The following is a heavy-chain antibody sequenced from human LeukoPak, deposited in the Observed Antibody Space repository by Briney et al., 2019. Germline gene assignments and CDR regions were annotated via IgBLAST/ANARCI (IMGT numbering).Heavy chain of an antibody. D-gene: IGHD1-14*01. V-gene: IGHV1-69*13. J-gene: IGHJ5*02. CDR3: ARDPNRKVGFDP. Sequence: GASVKVSCKASGYTFTGYYMHWVRQAPGQGLEWMGGIIPIFGTANYAQKFQGRVTITADESTSTAYMELSSLRSEDTAVYYCARDPNRKVGFDPWGQGTLVTVSS. CDR1: GYTFTGYY. CDR2: IIPIFGTA.